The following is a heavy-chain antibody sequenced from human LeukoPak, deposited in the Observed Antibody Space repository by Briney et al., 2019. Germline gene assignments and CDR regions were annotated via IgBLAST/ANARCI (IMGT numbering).Heavy chain of an antibody. CDR3: ARDTGWDFISSVDY. CDR2: INPSAGNT. D-gene: IGHD3-22*01. J-gene: IGHJ4*02. Sequence: ASVKVSCKTSGYTFPSYYIHWVRQAPGQGLEWMARINPSAGNTNYAPKFQGRVTLTRDTSTATVYMELSSLNSKDTAVYYCARDTGWDFISSVDYSGQGTLVTVSS. V-gene: IGHV1-46*03. CDR1: GYTFPSYY.